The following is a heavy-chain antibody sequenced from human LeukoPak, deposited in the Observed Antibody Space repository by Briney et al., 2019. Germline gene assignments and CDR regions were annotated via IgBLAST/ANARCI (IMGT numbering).Heavy chain of an antibody. CDR2: IDTSGSTT. D-gene: IGHD3-9*01. Sequence: GGSLRLSCAASGFSFSSYEWNWVRQAPGKGLEWISYIDTSGSTTFFADSVKGRFTTSRDNAQNSLFLQMSSLRAEATALYYCARETIGCVGHCLDFWEQGTRVTVSS. J-gene: IGHJ4*02. CDR1: GFSFSSYE. CDR3: ARETIGCVGHCLDF. V-gene: IGHV3-48*03.